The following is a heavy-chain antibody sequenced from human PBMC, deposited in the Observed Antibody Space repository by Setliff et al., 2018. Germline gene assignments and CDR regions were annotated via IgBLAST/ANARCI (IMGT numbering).Heavy chain of an antibody. J-gene: IGHJ4*02. CDR2: IKSKTDGGTT. CDR1: GFTLSNAW. Sequence: PGGSLRLSCAASGFTLSNAWMSWVRQAPGKGMEWVGRIKSKTDGGTTDYAAPVKGRFTISRDDSKNTLYLQMNSLKTEDTAVYYCTTGLLWFGESLDYWGQGTLVTVSS. D-gene: IGHD3-10*01. CDR3: TTGLLWFGESLDY. V-gene: IGHV3-15*01.